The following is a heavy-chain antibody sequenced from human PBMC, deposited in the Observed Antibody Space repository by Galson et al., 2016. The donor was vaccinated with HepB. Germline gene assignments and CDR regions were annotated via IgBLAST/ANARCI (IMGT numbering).Heavy chain of an antibody. CDR1: GFSLNSGGVG. Sequence: PALVKPTQTLTLTCTFPGFSLNSGGVGVAWIRQPPGKALDWLALLYGDNDKRYNTSLQSRRTTTKDTSNKQVVLIMTNTDPVETGTAYCTHSVSFSAGGSSYRSRDAFDIWGQGTVVTVSS. CDR2: LYGDNDK. J-gene: IGHJ3*02. D-gene: IGHD2-15*01. CDR3: THSVSFSAGGSSYRSRDAFDI. V-gene: IGHV2-5*02.